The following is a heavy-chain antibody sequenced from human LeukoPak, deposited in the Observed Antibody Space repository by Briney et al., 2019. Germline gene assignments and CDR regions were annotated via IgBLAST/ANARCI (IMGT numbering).Heavy chain of an antibody. CDR3: AKDLSYDFWSGYSLDY. CDR2: VLYDGSKK. V-gene: IGHV3-30*04. CDR1: GFTFNKYT. D-gene: IGHD3-3*01. J-gene: IGHJ4*02. Sequence: PGGSLRLSCAASGFTFNKYTMHWVRQAPGKGLEWVAIVLYDGSKKNNADSVKGRFTISRDNSKNTLYLQMNSLRAEDTAVYYCAKDLSYDFWSGYSLDYWGQGTLVTVSS.